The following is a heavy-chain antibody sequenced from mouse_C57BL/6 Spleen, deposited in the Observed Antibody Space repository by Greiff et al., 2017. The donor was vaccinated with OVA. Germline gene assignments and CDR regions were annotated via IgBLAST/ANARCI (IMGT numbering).Heavy chain of an antibody. CDR2: ISDGGSYT. V-gene: IGHV5-4*01. Sequence: EVQVVESGGGLVKPGGSLKLSCAASGFTFSSYAMSWVRQTPEKRLEWVATISDGGSYTYYPDNVKGRFTISRDNAKNNLYLQMSLLKSEDTAMYYCARYGSSYYFDYWGQGTTLTVSS. D-gene: IGHD1-1*01. CDR1: GFTFSSYA. J-gene: IGHJ2*01. CDR3: ARYGSSYYFDY.